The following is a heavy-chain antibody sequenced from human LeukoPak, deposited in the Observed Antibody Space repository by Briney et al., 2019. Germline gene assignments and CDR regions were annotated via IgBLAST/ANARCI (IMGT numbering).Heavy chain of an antibody. Sequence: GGSLRLSCAASGFTFSSYEMKWVRQAPGKGLEWVSYISSSGSTIYYADSVKGRFTISRDNAKNSLYLQMNSLRAEDTAVYYCARVGPAVAHLWGQGTLVTVSS. D-gene: IGHD6-19*01. CDR3: ARVGPAVAHL. CDR2: ISSSGSTI. V-gene: IGHV3-48*03. J-gene: IGHJ4*02. CDR1: GFTFSSYE.